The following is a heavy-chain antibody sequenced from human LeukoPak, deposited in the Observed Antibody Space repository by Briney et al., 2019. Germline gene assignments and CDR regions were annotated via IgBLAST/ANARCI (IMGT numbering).Heavy chain of an antibody. D-gene: IGHD1-26*01. CDR1: GGTFSSYA. J-gene: IGHJ3*02. V-gene: IGHV1-69*13. CDR3: ARGGSDDHDAFDI. CDR2: IIPIFGTA. Sequence: ASVKVSCKASGGTFSSYAISWVRQAPGQGLEWMGGIIPIFGTANYAQKFQGRVTITADESTSTAYMELSSLRSEDSAVYYCARGGSDDHDAFDIWGQGTMVTVSS.